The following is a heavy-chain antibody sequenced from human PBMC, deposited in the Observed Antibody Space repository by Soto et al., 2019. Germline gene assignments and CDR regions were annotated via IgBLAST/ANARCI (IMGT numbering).Heavy chain of an antibody. D-gene: IGHD5-12*01. Sequence: SSETLSLTCTVSGASIKTGGYYWTWIRQHPVKGLEWIGYIYYSGTTYYTPSLESRVTMSVDLSTNQFSLRLTSVTAADTAVYYFASCRGYDFYYFAFCSQGALVIVSA. CDR2: IYYSGTT. CDR3: ASCRGYDFYYFAF. V-gene: IGHV4-31*03. CDR1: GASIKTGGYY. J-gene: IGHJ4*02.